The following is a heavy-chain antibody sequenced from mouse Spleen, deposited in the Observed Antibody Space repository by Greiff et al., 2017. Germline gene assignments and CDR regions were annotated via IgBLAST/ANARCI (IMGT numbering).Heavy chain of an antibody. CDR1: GYAFTNYL. J-gene: IGHJ3*01. D-gene: IGHD1-1*01. V-gene: IGHV1-54*01. CDR3: ARDSYYYDGSLFAY. CDR2: INPGSGGT. Sequence: VQLQQSGAELVRPGTSVKVSCKASGYAFTNYLIEWVKQRPGQGLEWIGVINPGSGGTNYNEKFKGKATLTADKSSSTAYMQLSSLTSEDSAVYFCARDSYYYDGSLFAYWGQGTLVTVSA.